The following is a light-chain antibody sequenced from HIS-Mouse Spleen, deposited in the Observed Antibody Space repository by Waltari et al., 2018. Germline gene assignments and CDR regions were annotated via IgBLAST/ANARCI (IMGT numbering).Light chain of an antibody. CDR3: AAWDDSLSGPV. V-gene: IGLV1-47*01. CDR1: SSNIGSNY. CDR2: RNN. J-gene: IGLJ3*02. Sequence: QSVLTQPPSASGTPGQRVTISCSGSSSNIGSNYVYCYQQLPGTAPKRLIYRNNQRPSGVPDRCSGSKSGTSASLAISGLRSEDEADYYCAAWDDSLSGPVFGGGTKLTVL.